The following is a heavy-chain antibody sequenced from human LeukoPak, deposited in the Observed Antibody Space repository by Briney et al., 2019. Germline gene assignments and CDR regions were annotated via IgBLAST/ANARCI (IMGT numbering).Heavy chain of an antibody. J-gene: IGHJ6*02. CDR2: ISSSSSYI. V-gene: IGHV3-21*01. D-gene: IGHD2-2*01. CDR1: GFTFSSYS. Sequence: GGSLRLSCAASGFTFSSYSMNWVRQAPGKGLEWVSSISSSSSYIYYADSVKGRFTISRDNAKNSLYLRMNSLRAEDTAVYYCARDRTSCLGCMDVWGQGTTVTVSS. CDR3: ARDRTSCLGCMDV.